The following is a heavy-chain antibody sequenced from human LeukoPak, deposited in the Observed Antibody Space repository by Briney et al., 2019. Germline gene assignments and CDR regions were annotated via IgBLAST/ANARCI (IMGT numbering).Heavy chain of an antibody. V-gene: IGHV4-59*01. CDR2: IYYSGST. J-gene: IGHJ3*02. CDR3: ASSPNYYDSSGYSDTAFDI. D-gene: IGHD3-22*01. CDR1: GGSISSYY. Sequence: PSETLSLTCTVSGGSISSYYWSWIRQPPGKGLEWIGYIYYSGSTNYNPSLKSRVTISVDTSKNQFSLKLSSVTAADTAVYYCASSPNYYDSSGYSDTAFDIWGQGTMVTVSS.